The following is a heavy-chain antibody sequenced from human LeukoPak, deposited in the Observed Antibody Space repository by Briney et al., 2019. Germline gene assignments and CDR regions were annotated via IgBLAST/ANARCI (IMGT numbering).Heavy chain of an antibody. CDR2: ISGSGGST. CDR1: GFTFSSYA. J-gene: IGHJ4*02. D-gene: IGHD1-26*01. CDR3: AKSMLYKSGGYPALGY. Sequence: GGSLRLSCAASGFTFSSYAMSWVRQAPGKGLEWVSAISGSGGSTYYADSVKGRFTISRDNSKNTLCLQMNSLRAEDTAVYYCAKSMLYKSGGYPALGYWGQGTLSPSPQ. V-gene: IGHV3-23*01.